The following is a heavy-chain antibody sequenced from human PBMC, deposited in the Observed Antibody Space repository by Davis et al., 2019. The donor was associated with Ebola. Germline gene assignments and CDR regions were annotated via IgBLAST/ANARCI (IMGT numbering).Heavy chain of an antibody. D-gene: IGHD1-26*01. V-gene: IGHV4-39*01. CDR2: IYYSGST. J-gene: IGHJ4*02. Sequence: GSLRLSCTVSGGSISSGDYYWSWIRQPRGKGLEWIGSIYYSGSTYYNPSLKSRVTISVDTSKNQFSLKLSSVTAADTAVYYCARTIVGATGGLLDYWGQGTLVTVSS. CDR1: GGSISSGDYY. CDR3: ARTIVGATGGLLDY.